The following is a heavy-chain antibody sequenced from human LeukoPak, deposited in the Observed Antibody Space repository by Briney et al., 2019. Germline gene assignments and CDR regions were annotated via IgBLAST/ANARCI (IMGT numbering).Heavy chain of an antibody. CDR1: GGSISRGGYY. CDR2: IYHSGST. D-gene: IGHD3-22*01. CDR3: ARGYYDSSGYPSMGFDY. Sequence: SETLSLTCTVSGGSISRGGYYWSWVRQHPGKGLEWIGYIYHSGSTYYNPSLKSRVTISVGRSKNQFSLKLSSVTAADTAVYYCARGYYDSSGYPSMGFDYWGQGTLVTVSS. V-gene: IGHV4-31*02. J-gene: IGHJ4*02.